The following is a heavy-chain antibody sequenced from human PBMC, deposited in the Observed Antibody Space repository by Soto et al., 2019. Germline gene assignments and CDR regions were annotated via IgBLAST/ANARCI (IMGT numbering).Heavy chain of an antibody. Sequence: GGSLRLSCAASGFTFSSYAMHWVRQAPGKGLEWVAVISYDGSNKYYADSVKGRFTISRDNSKNTLYLQMNSLRAEDTAVYYCARERAFGVVTYYYGMDVWGQGTTVTVSS. CDR3: ARERAFGVVTYYYGMDV. CDR2: ISYDGSNK. V-gene: IGHV3-30-3*01. CDR1: GFTFSSYA. J-gene: IGHJ6*02. D-gene: IGHD3-3*01.